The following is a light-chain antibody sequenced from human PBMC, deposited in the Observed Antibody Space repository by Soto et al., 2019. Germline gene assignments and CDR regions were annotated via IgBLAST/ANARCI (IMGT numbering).Light chain of an antibody. Sequence: EIVMTQSPATLSVSPGERATLSCRASQSVSSNLAWYQQKPGQAPRLLIYGASARATGIPARFSGSGSGTEFTLTISSLQSEDFAVYYCQQYNEWPPFTFGQGTRLENK. CDR2: GAS. CDR1: QSVSSN. V-gene: IGKV3-15*01. CDR3: QQYNEWPPFT. J-gene: IGKJ5*01.